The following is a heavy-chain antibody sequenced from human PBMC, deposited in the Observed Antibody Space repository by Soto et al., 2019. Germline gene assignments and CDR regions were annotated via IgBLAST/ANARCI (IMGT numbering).Heavy chain of an antibody. Sequence: EERLVQSGGGLVQPGGSLRLSCAAYGFSIGGNYMSWVRQAPGKGLELVSLIYSGGKTFYAVSMKGRFSHSRDYSNNTLYLQMDSLRAEDTAVYYCARGPNSACWGQGTVVIVSS. V-gene: IGHV3-53*01. CDR2: IYSGGKT. D-gene: IGHD2-21*01. CDR3: ARGPNSAC. J-gene: IGHJ4*02. CDR1: GFSIGGNY.